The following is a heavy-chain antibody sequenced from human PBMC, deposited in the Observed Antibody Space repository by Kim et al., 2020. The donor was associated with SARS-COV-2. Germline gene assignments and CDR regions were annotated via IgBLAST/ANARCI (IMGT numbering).Heavy chain of an antibody. V-gene: IGHV3-43*01. CDR2: ISWDGGST. J-gene: IGHJ6*02. Sequence: GGSLRLSCAASGFTFDDYTMHWVRQAPGKGLEWVSLISWDGGSTYYADSVKGRFTISRDNSKNSLYLQMNSLRTEDTALYYCAKGGVPRGYYYYGMDVWGQGTTVTVSS. CDR3: AKGGVPRGYYYYGMDV. CDR1: GFTFDDYT. D-gene: IGHD3-16*01.